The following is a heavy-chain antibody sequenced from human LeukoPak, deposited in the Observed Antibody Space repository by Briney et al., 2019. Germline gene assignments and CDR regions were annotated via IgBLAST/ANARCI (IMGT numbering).Heavy chain of an antibody. CDR3: TTVPRYSIRSLD. CDR2: ISNIGGST. Sequence: EGSLRLSCAASGFTFSSYAMSWVRQAPGRGLEWVSAISNIGGSTYYADSVKGRFTISRDNSKNTLYLQMTSLKTEDTAVYYCTTVPRYSIRSLDWGQGTLVTVSS. V-gene: IGHV3-23*01. J-gene: IGHJ4*02. CDR1: GFTFSSYA. D-gene: IGHD6-13*01.